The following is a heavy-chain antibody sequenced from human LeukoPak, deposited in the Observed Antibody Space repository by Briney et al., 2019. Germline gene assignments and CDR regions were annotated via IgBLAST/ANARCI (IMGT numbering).Heavy chain of an antibody. V-gene: IGHV1-2*02. CDR1: GYTFTSYY. Sequence: ASVKVSCKASGYTFTSYYMHWVRQAPGQGLEWMGWFNPDSGGTNYALKFQGRVTMTRDTSIRTAYMELSRLRSDDTAVYYCARGRSSSWYNWFDPWGQGTLVTVSS. CDR2: FNPDSGGT. CDR3: ARGRSSSWYNWFDP. J-gene: IGHJ5*02. D-gene: IGHD6-13*01.